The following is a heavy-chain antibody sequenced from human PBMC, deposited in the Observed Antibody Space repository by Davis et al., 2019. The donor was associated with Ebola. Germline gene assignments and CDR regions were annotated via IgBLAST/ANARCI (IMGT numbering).Heavy chain of an antibody. CDR2: IYYNGRT. CDR1: GGSISSGTYY. J-gene: IGHJ4*02. CDR3: ARDRRDSRAYGF. V-gene: IGHV4-39*07. Sequence: SETLSLTCSVSGGSISSGTYYWGWVRQPPGKGLEWIGAIYYNGRTYYNSSLEGRVTISLDTSNNQFSLRLHSVTAADTAIYFCARDRRDSRAYGFWGQGTLVTVSS. D-gene: IGHD3-22*01.